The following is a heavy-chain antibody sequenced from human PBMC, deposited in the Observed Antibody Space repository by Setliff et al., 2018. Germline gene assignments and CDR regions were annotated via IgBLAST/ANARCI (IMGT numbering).Heavy chain of an antibody. J-gene: IGHJ3*02. V-gene: IGHV1-69*05. D-gene: IGHD2-15*01. CDR2: IIPIFGTA. CDR3: ARDRRNIVVAVVNAAFDI. Sequence: SVKVSCKASGDTFSSYAINWVRQAPGQGLEWMGGIIPIFGTAHYAQNLQGRVTMTTDTSTSTAYMELRSLRSDDTAVYYCARDRRNIVVAVVNAAFDIWGQGTMVTVSS. CDR1: GDTFSSYA.